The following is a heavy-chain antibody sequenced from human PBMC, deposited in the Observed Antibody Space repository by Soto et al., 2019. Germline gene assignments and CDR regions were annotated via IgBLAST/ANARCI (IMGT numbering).Heavy chain of an antibody. CDR1: GFTFSSYA. J-gene: IGHJ3*02. D-gene: IGHD3-3*01. CDR2: ISGSGGST. V-gene: IGHV3-23*01. CDR3: AKEIIVRRGIFGLGVDAFDI. Sequence: EVQLLESGGGLVQPGGSLRLSCAASGFTFSSYAMSWVRQAPGKGLEWVSAISGSGGSTYYADSVKGRFTISRDNAKNTLYLQMNSLRAEDTAVYYCAKEIIVRRGIFGLGVDAFDIWGQGTMVTVSS.